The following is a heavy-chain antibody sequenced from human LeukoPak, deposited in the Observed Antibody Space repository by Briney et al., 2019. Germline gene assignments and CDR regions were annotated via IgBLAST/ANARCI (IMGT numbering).Heavy chain of an antibody. D-gene: IGHD3-22*01. V-gene: IGHV3-23*01. CDR2: ISGSGGST. CDR3: AKAHTYYYDSSGYYYN. J-gene: IGHJ4*02. Sequence: SGGSLRLSCAASGFTFSSYATSWVRQAPGKGLEWVSAISGSGGSTYYADSVKGRFTISRDNSKNTLYLQMNSLRAEDTAVYYCAKAHTYYYDSSGYYYNWGQGTLVTVSS. CDR1: GFTFSSYA.